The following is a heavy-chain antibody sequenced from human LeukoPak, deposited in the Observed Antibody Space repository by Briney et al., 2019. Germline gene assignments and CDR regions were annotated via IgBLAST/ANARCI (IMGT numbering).Heavy chain of an antibody. V-gene: IGHV3-11*06. D-gene: IGHD3-10*01. Sequence: GGSLRLSCAASGFTFSDYYMSWIRQAPGKGLEWVSYISGSGSYTNYADSVKGRFTISRDNAKNSLYLQMNSLRAEDTAVYYCARDGRGYYYGSLDYWGQGTLVTDSS. CDR3: ARDGRGYYYGSLDY. CDR1: GFTFSDYY. J-gene: IGHJ4*02. CDR2: ISGSGSYT.